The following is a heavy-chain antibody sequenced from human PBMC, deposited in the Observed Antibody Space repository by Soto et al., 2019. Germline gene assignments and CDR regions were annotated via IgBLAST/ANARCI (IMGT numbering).Heavy chain of an antibody. J-gene: IGHJ6*02. CDR1: RFTFSSVD. CDR3: ARWRGEGYGDPDYYYYYALDV. V-gene: IGHV3-30-3*01. Sequence: GGSLRLSCAASRFTFSSVDLHWIRQAPGKGLHWVAIISYDGSKKDYADSVKGRFTISRDNSKNTLYLQLISLRVEDTAVYYCARWRGEGYGDPDYYYYYALDVWGQGTTVTVSS. D-gene: IGHD4-17*01. CDR2: ISYDGSKK.